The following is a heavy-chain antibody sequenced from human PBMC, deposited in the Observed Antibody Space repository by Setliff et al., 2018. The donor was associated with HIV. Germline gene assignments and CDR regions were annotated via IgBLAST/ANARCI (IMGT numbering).Heavy chain of an antibody. D-gene: IGHD6-13*01. CDR2: VSHRGNT. Sequence: PSETLSLTCAVYGGSFSGFYWIWIRQPPRKGLEWIGEVSHRGNTEYNPSLQSRVAISLDTSKNQFSLKLSSVTAADTAVYYCARDIQAAGTGWFDPWGQGTLVTVSS. V-gene: IGHV4-34*01. CDR3: ARDIQAAGTGWFDP. J-gene: IGHJ5*02. CDR1: GGSFSGFY.